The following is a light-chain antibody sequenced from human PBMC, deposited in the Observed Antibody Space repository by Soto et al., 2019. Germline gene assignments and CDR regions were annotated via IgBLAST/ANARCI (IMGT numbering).Light chain of an antibody. Sequence: QSVLTQPASVSGSPGQSITISCTGTSSDVGGYNYVSWYQHHPGKAPKLILYEVSKRPSGVSNRFSGSKSGDTASLIISGLQAEDEADYYCSSYTSTGTVVFGGGTQLTVL. CDR1: SSDVGGYNY. CDR3: SSYTSTGTVV. CDR2: EVS. V-gene: IGLV2-14*01. J-gene: IGLJ7*01.